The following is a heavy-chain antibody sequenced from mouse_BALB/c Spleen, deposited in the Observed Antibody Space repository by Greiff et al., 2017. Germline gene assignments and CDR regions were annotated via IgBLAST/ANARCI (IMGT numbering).Heavy chain of an antibody. CDR1: GYTFSSYW. Sequence: QVQLQQSGAELMKPGASVKISCKATGYTFSSYWIEWVKQRPGHGLEWIGEILPGSGSTNYNEKFKGKATLTAATSSNTAYMQLSSLTSEDSAVYYCASLPADGSRSYYAMDYWGEGTSVSVSA. D-gene: IGHD1-1*01. CDR2: ILPGSGST. CDR3: ASLPADGSRSYYAMDY. J-gene: IGHJ4*01. V-gene: IGHV1-9*01.